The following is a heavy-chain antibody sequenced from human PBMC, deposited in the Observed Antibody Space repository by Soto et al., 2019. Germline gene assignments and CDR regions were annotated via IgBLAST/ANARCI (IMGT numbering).Heavy chain of an antibody. V-gene: IGHV3-21*01. Sequence: EVQLVESGGGLVKPGGSLRLSCAASGFTFSSYSMNWVRQAPGKGLEWVSSISSSSSYIYYADSVKGRFTISRDNAKNSLYLQMNSLRAEDTAVYYCASPGGIAAAGSFDYWGQGTLVTVSS. D-gene: IGHD6-13*01. CDR2: ISSSSSYI. J-gene: IGHJ4*02. CDR3: ASPGGIAAAGSFDY. CDR1: GFTFSSYS.